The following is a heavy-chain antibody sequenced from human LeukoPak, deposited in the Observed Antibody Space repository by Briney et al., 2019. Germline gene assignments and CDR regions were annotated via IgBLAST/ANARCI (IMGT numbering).Heavy chain of an antibody. V-gene: IGHV4-59*01. J-gene: IGHJ5*02. CDR1: GGPISSYY. CDR3: ARHSSSSRGWFDP. D-gene: IGHD6-6*01. Sequence: PSETLSLTCTVSGGPISSYYWTWIRQPPGKGLEWIGYIYHSGNTNYNPSLKSRVTISVDTSKNQFSLKVGSVTAADTAVYYCARHSSSSRGWFDPWGQGTLVTVSS. CDR2: IYHSGNT.